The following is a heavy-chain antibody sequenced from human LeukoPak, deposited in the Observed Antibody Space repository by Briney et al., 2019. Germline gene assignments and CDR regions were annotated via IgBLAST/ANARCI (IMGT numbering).Heavy chain of an antibody. J-gene: IGHJ4*02. CDR3: ARGPLTMGGYYFDY. D-gene: IGHD3-16*01. CDR2: INPSGGST. CDR1: GYTFTSYY. Sequence: VASVKVSCKASGYTFTSYYMHWVRQAPGQGLEWMGIINPSGGSTSYAQKFQGRVTITADKSTSTAYMELSSLRSEDTAVYYCARGPLTMGGYYFDYWGQGTLVTVSS. V-gene: IGHV1-46*01.